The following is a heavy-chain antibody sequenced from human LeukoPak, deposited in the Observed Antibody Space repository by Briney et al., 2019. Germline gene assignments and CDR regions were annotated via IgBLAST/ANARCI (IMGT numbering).Heavy chain of an antibody. Sequence: ASVKVSCKASGYTCTGYYMHWVRQAPGQGLEWMGWINPNSGGTNYAQKFQGRVTMTRDTSISTAYMELSRLRSDDTAVYYCAREEYYYDSSGDTFDYWGQGTLVTVSS. CDR2: INPNSGGT. D-gene: IGHD3-22*01. CDR3: AREEYYYDSSGDTFDY. CDR1: GYTCTGYY. J-gene: IGHJ4*02. V-gene: IGHV1-2*02.